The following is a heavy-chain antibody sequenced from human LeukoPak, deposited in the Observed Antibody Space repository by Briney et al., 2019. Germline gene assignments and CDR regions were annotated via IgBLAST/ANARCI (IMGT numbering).Heavy chain of an antibody. CDR1: GGSISSYY. D-gene: IGHD6-19*01. J-gene: IGHJ6*02. V-gene: IGHV4-59*01. CDR3: ARDSSGWSNYYYGMDV. Sequence: SETLSLTCTVSGGSISSYYWSWIRQPPGKGLEWIGYIYYSGGTNYNPSLKSRVTISVDTSKNQFSLKLSSVTAADTAVYYCARDSSGWSNYYYGMDVWGQGTTVTVSS. CDR2: IYYSGGT.